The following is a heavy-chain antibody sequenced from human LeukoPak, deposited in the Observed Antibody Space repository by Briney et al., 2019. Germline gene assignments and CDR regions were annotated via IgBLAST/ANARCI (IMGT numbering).Heavy chain of an antibody. Sequence: SETLSLTCTVSGGSISSYYWSWIRQPPGKGLEWIGYIYYSGSTNYNPSFKSRVTISVDTSKNQFSLKLSSVTAADTAVYYCARDRGYSYGVYYYGMDVWGQGTTVTVSS. J-gene: IGHJ6*02. CDR2: IYYSGST. CDR3: ARDRGYSYGVYYYGMDV. V-gene: IGHV4-59*01. D-gene: IGHD5-18*01. CDR1: GGSISSYY.